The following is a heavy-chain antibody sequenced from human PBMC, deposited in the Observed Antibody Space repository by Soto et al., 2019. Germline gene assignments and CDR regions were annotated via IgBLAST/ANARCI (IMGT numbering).Heavy chain of an antibody. D-gene: IGHD2-15*01. Sequence: QITLKESGPTLVKPTQTLTLTCTFSGFSLSTSGVGVGWVRQPPRKALEWLALIYWDDDKRYSPSLRSMLTTTKDNSKNQVVLTMTNIDPVDTATYYCARNLGYCNGGYCSYYYYGMDVWGQGTTVTVSS. CDR1: GFSLSTSGVG. CDR2: IYWDDDK. V-gene: IGHV2-5*02. J-gene: IGHJ6*02. CDR3: ARNLGYCNGGYCSYYYYGMDV.